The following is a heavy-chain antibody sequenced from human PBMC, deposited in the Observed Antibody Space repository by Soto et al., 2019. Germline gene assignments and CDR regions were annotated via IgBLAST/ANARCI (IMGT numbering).Heavy chain of an antibody. V-gene: IGHV4-30-2*01. D-gene: IGHD1-7*01. CDR1: GGSISSGGYS. CDR3: ARDSVGITGTMDWFDP. J-gene: IGHJ5*02. CDR2: IYHSGST. Sequence: PSETLSLTCAVSGGSISSGGYSWSWIRQPPGKGLEWIGYIYHSGSTYYNPSLKSRVTISVDRSKNQFSLKLSSVTAADTAVYYCARDSVGITGTMDWFDPWGQGTLVTVSS.